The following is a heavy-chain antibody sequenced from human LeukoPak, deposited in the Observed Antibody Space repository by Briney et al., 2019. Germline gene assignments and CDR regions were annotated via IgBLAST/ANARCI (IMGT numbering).Heavy chain of an antibody. V-gene: IGHV4-59*01. CDR3: ARGQWLPVFDF. J-gene: IGHJ4*02. CDR2: IYHSGST. D-gene: IGHD3-22*01. Sequence: SETLSLTCSVSGGFNTHYYWTWIRQPPGKELEWIGYIYHSGSTKYNPSLKSRVTISVDTSKNHFSLKLSSVTAADTAVYYCARGQWLPVFDFWGQGTLVTVSS. CDR1: GGFNTHYY.